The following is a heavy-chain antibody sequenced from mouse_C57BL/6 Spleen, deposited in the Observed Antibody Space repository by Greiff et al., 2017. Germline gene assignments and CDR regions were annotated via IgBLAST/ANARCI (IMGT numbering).Heavy chain of an antibody. CDR1: GFTFSDYG. Sequence: EVKLVESGGGLVKPGGSLKLSCAASGFTFSDYGMHWVRQAPEEGLEWVAYISSGSSTIYYADTVKGRFTISRDNTKNTLFLQMTSLRSEDTAMYYCARVLLRGNAMDYWGQGTSVTVSS. CDR3: ARVLLRGNAMDY. D-gene: IGHD1-1*01. V-gene: IGHV5-17*01. J-gene: IGHJ4*01. CDR2: ISSGSSTI.